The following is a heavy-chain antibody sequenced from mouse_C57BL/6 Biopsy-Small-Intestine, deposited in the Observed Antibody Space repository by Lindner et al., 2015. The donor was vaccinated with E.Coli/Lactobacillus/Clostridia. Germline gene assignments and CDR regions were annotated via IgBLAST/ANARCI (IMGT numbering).Heavy chain of an antibody. CDR3: ARHYGSSYGFAY. J-gene: IGHJ3*01. Sequence: VQLQESGPELVKPGASVKIPCKASGYTFTDYNMDWVKQSHGKSLEWIGDINPNNGGTIYNQKFKGKATLTVDKSSSIAYMELRSLTSEDTAVYYCARHYGSSYGFAYWGQGTLVTVSA. CDR2: INPNNGGT. D-gene: IGHD1-1*01. V-gene: IGHV1-18*01. CDR1: GYTFTDYN.